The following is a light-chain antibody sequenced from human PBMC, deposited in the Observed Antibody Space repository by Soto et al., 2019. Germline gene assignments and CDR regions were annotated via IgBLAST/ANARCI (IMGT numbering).Light chain of an antibody. CDR2: GAS. V-gene: IGKV3-20*01. J-gene: IGKJ2*01. CDR1: HSINNDY. Sequence: EIVLTQSPGTLSLSPGERATLSCRASHSINNDYLAWYQQKPVQPPRLLIYGASTRASGIPDRYSGSGFGTDVTHTITTLEPEDFAFYHCEQYGGSLPYTFGRESNLEIK. CDR3: EQYGGSLPYT.